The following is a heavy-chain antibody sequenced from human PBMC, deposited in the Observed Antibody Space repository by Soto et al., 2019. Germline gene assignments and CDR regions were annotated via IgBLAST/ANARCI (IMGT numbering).Heavy chain of an antibody. D-gene: IGHD2-8*01. J-gene: IGHJ6*02. CDR1: GGSFSGYY. Sequence: SETLSLTCAVYGGSFSGYYWSWIRQPPGKGLEWIGYIYYSGSTNYNPSLKSRVTISVDTSKNQFSLKLSSVTAADTAVYYCARGGGLYGPTDYYYGMDVWGQGTTVTVSS. CDR2: IYYSGST. V-gene: IGHV4-59*01. CDR3: ARGGGLYGPTDYYYGMDV.